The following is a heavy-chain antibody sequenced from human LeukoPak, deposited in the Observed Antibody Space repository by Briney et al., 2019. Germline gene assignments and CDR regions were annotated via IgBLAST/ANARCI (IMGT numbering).Heavy chain of an antibody. CDR3: ATWRYCSSTSCYHLEDY. Sequence: ASVKVSCKVSGYTLTELSMHWVRQAPGQGLGWMGGFDLEDGETIYAQKVQGRVTMTEDTSTDTAYMELSSLRSEDTAVYYCATWRYCSSTSCYHLEDYWGQGTLVTVSS. D-gene: IGHD2-2*01. J-gene: IGHJ4*02. CDR1: GYTLTELS. V-gene: IGHV1-24*01. CDR2: FDLEDGET.